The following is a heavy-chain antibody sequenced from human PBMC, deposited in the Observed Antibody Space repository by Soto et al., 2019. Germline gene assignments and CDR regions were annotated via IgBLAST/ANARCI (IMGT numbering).Heavy chain of an antibody. V-gene: IGHV3-48*02. D-gene: IGHD2-8*02. CDR1: GFSCRNYR. Sequence: PGGSLRLSGAASGFSCRNYRMNGVRQAPGKGLGWVSYIDNTGSPTYYADSVKGRFSISKDNAKNSIYLQMNSLRDEDTAVYFCARESKHWSMGLDCWGQGALVTVSS. J-gene: IGHJ4*02. CDR2: IDNTGSPT. CDR3: ARESKHWSMGLDC.